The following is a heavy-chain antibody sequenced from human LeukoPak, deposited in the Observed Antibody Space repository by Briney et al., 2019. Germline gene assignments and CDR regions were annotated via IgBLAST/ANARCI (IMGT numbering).Heavy chain of an antibody. D-gene: IGHD6-13*01. CDR2: IYHSGST. J-gene: IGHJ4*02. Sequence: SETLSLTCAVYGGSFSGYYCSWIRQPPGKGLEWIGSIYHSGSTYYNPSLKSRVTISVDTSKNQFSLKLSSVTAADTAVYYCARRSSSWSKFDYWGQGTLVSVSS. V-gene: IGHV4-34*01. CDR1: GGSFSGYY. CDR3: ARRSSSWSKFDY.